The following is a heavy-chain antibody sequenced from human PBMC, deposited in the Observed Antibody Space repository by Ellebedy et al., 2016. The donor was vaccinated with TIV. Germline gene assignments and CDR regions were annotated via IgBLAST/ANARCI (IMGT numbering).Heavy chain of an antibody. V-gene: IGHV4-4*02. CDR3: ARSYYYDSSGHDYYFDY. J-gene: IGHJ4*02. CDR1: GGSISSSNW. D-gene: IGHD3-22*01. Sequence: MPSETLSLTCAVSGGSISSSNWWSWVRQPPGKGLEWIGEIYHSGSTNYNPSLKSRVTISVDKSKNQFSLKLSSVTAADTAVYYCARSYYYDSSGHDYYFDYWGQGTLVTVSS. CDR2: IYHSGST.